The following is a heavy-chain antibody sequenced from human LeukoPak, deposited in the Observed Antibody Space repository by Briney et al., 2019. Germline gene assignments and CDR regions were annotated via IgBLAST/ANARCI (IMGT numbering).Heavy chain of an antibody. J-gene: IGHJ3*02. CDR3: AKAQTGTDAFDI. Sequence: GSLRLSCVASGMIFSIDWMHWVRQPPGKGLEWVSRINSDGRSTSYVDSVKGRFTIARDNAKNTLYLHMNSLRAEDTAVYYCAKAQTGTDAFDIWGQGTMVTVSS. CDR1: GMIFSIDW. V-gene: IGHV3-74*01. D-gene: IGHD1-1*01. CDR2: INSDGRST.